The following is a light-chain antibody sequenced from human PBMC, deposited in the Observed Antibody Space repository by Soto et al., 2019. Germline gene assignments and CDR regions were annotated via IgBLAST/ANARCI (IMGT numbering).Light chain of an antibody. CDR2: RNN. Sequence: QSVLTQPPSASGTHGQRVTISCSGSSSNIGSNYVYWYQQLPGTAPKLLIYRNNQRPSGVPDRFSGSKSGTSASLAISGLRSEDEADYYCAAWDDSLSGLYVFGTGTKLTVL. V-gene: IGLV1-47*01. J-gene: IGLJ1*01. CDR3: AAWDDSLSGLYV. CDR1: SSNIGSNY.